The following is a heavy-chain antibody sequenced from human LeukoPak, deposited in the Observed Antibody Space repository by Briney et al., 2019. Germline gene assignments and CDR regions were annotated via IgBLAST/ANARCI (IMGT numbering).Heavy chain of an antibody. J-gene: IGHJ6*04. CDR2: INHSGST. Sequence: PSETLSLTCAVYGGSFSGYYWSWIRQPPGKGLEWIGEINHSGSTNYNPSLKSRVTISVDTSENQFSLKLSSVTAADTAVYYCARGGYYYGSGSYQGAYYYYYGMDVWGKGTTVTVSS. CDR3: ARGGYYYGSGSYQGAYYYYYGMDV. CDR1: GGSFSGYY. D-gene: IGHD3-10*01. V-gene: IGHV4-34*01.